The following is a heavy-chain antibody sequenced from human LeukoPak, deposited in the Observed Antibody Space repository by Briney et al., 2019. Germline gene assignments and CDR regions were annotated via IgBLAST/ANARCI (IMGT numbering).Heavy chain of an antibody. CDR3: ARAHNYDGRDYYYAFSDY. CDR2: VTWSGSST. Sequence: RPGRSLRLSCAASGFNFDDYGMTWVRQAPGRGLEWVFGVTWSGSSTNYADSVKGRFTISRDSATISLYLQMNSLRAEDTALYYCARAHNYDGRDYYYAFSDYWGQGTLVTVSS. V-gene: IGHV3-20*04. D-gene: IGHD3-22*01. CDR1: GFNFDDYG. J-gene: IGHJ4*02.